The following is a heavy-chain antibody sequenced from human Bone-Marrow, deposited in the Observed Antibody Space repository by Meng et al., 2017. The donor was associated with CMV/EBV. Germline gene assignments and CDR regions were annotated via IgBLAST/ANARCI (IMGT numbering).Heavy chain of an antibody. CDR3: TRYSSSSIYYYGMDV. V-gene: IGHV3-49*04. Sequence: GESLKISCTASGFTFGDYAMSWVRQAPGKGLEWVGFIRSKAYGGTTEYAASVKGRFTISRDDSKSIAYLQMNSLKTEDTAVYYCTRYSSSSIYYYGMDVWGQGTTVTVSS. J-gene: IGHJ6*02. CDR2: IRSKAYGGTT. D-gene: IGHD6-6*01. CDR1: GFTFGDYA.